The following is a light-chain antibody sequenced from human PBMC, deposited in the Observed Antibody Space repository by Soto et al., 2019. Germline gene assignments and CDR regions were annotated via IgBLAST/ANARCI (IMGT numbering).Light chain of an antibody. Sequence: QSVLTQPASVSASPGQSITISCTGTSSDVGGYNYVSWYQQHPSKAPKLLIYDVSNRPSGVSDRFSGSKSGDTASLTISGLQAEDEADYYCSSYTSSNTCVFGTGTKVTVL. CDR3: SSYTSSNTCV. J-gene: IGLJ1*01. V-gene: IGLV2-14*01. CDR1: SSDVGGYNY. CDR2: DVS.